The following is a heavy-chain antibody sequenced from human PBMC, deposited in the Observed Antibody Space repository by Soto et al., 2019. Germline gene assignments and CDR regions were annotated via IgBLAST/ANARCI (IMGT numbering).Heavy chain of an antibody. CDR3: ARVLNGYFDY. J-gene: IGHJ4*02. Sequence: GGSLRLSCAASGFTFSSYSMNWVRQAPGKGLEWVSSISSSSSYIYYADSVKGRVTTSRDNAKNSLYLQMNSLRAEDTAVYYCARVLNGYFDYWGQGTLVTVSS. CDR1: GFTFSSYS. V-gene: IGHV3-21*01. CDR2: ISSSSSYI.